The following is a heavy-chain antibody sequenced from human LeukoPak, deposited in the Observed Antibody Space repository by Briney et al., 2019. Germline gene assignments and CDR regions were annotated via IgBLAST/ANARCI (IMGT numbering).Heavy chain of an antibody. V-gene: IGHV4-59*02. D-gene: IGHD6-6*01. CDR2: IYYSGST. Sequence: PGGSLRLSCAASGFTVSSNYMSWVRQPPGKGLEWIGYIYYSGSTNYNPSLKSRVTISVDTSKNQFSLKLSSVTAADTAVYYCARDLSSSSFWFDPWGQGTLVTVSS. CDR3: ARDLSSSSFWFDP. J-gene: IGHJ5*02. CDR1: GFTVSSNY.